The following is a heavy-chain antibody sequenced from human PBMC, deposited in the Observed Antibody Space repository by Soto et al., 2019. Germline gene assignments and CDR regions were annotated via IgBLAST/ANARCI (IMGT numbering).Heavy chain of an antibody. CDR3: ANGGWSSYCSSTSCYHYFGY. CDR1: GFTFSSYA. Sequence: VGSLRLSCAASGFTFSSYAMSWVRQAPGKGLEWVSAISGSGGSTYYADSVKGRFTISRDNSKNTLYLQMNSLRAEDTAVYYCANGGWSSYCSSTSCYHYFGYWGQGTLVTVSS. D-gene: IGHD2-2*01. J-gene: IGHJ4*02. CDR2: ISGSGGST. V-gene: IGHV3-23*01.